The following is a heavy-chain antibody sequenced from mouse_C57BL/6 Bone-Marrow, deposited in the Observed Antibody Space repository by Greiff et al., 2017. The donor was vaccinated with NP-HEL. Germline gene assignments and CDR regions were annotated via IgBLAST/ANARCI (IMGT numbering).Heavy chain of an antibody. CDR3: VRDVYYGSSYWFAD. CDR1: GFTFNTYA. J-gene: IGHJ3*01. D-gene: IGHD1-1*01. CDR2: IRSKSSNYAT. Sequence: EVQGVESGGGLVQPKGSLKLSCAASGFTFNTYAMHWVRQAPGKGLEWVARIRSKSSNYATYDADSVKDRFTISRDDSQSMLYLQMNNLRTKDTAMYYCVRDVYYGSSYWFADWGKGTLVSVAA. V-gene: IGHV10-3*01.